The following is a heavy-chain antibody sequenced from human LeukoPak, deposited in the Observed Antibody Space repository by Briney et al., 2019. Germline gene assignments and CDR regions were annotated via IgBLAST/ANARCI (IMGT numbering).Heavy chain of an antibody. D-gene: IGHD6-13*01. CDR1: GGSISSYY. CDR2: IYYSGTT. V-gene: IGHV4-59*01. J-gene: IGHJ4*02. Sequence: SETLSLTCTVSGGSISSYYWSWIRQPPGKGLEWTGYIYYSGTTNYNPSLNSRVTISLDTSKNQFSLKLSSVTAADTAVYYCARDIAAAAGYYFDYWGQGTLVTVSS. CDR3: ARDIAAAAGYYFDY.